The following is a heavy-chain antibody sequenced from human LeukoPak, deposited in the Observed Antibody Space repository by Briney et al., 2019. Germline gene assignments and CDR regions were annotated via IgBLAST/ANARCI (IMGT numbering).Heavy chain of an antibody. CDR3: ARDHAPFSTTINSYWYFAL. Sequence: GGSLRLSCAASGFTFSNYWLSWVRQAPGKGLEWVANIKQDGSEKYYVDSVKGRFTISRDNAKNLLYLQMNSLRAEDTAVYYCARDHAPFSTTINSYWYFALWGRGTLVTVSS. CDR1: GFTFSNYW. V-gene: IGHV3-7*01. CDR2: IKQDGSEK. J-gene: IGHJ2*01. D-gene: IGHD2/OR15-2a*01.